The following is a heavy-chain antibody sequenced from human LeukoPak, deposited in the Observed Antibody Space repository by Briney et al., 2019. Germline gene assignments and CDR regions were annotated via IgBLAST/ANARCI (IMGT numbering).Heavy chain of an antibody. V-gene: IGHV4-59*11. CDR3: ARVSLGQEPWVARAPNTFDI. J-gene: IGHJ3*02. D-gene: IGHD1-14*01. CDR2: VYSSGST. Sequence: SETLSLTCTVSGGSILKRYWSWIRQPPTKGLEWIGYVYSSGSTTYNPSLGSRVTISVDTSKNQFSLKLNSVTAADTAVYFCARVSLGQEPWVARAPNTFDIWGLGTMVAVSS. CDR1: GGSILKRY.